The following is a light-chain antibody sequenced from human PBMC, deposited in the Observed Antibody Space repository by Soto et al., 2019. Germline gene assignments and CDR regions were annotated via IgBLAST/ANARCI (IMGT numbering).Light chain of an antibody. CDR1: SSDVGGYNY. CDR3: SSYTHSNTLV. CDR2: DVD. V-gene: IGLV2-14*01. Sequence: QSALTQPASVSGSPGQSITISCTGTSSDVGGYNYVSWYQQYPGKAPKLMIYDVDTRPSGVSNRFSGSKSGNTASLTISGLQADAEADYYCSSYTHSNTLVFGSGTKLTV. J-gene: IGLJ1*01.